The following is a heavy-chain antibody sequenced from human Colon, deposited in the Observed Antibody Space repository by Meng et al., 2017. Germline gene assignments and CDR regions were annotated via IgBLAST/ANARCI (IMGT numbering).Heavy chain of an antibody. J-gene: IGHJ4*02. D-gene: IGHD3-3*01. CDR3: AREGRNTNTRFVFGSMYFFDY. V-gene: IGHV3-30*03. CDR2: ISYDGTNT. Sequence: GGSLRLSCAASGFTFNSYGIHWVRQAPGKGLQWVAVISYDGTNTQYADSVKGRFSISRDNSKNTVYLDMNSLRPEDTAVYYCAREGRNTNTRFVFGSMYFFDYWGQGTLVTVSS. CDR1: GFTFNSYG.